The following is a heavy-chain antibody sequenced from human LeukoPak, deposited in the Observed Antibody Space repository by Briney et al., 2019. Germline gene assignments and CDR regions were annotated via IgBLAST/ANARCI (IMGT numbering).Heavy chain of an antibody. D-gene: IGHD6-13*01. Sequence: TSQTLSLTCAISGDSVSSNSAAWNWIRQSPSRGLEWLGRTCYRSKWYNDYAVSVKSRITINPDTSKNQFSLQLNSVTPEDTAVYYCARDSSSGFPYYYYYYYMDVWGKGTTVTVSS. CDR2: TCYRSKWYN. CDR3: ARDSSSGFPYYYYYYYMDV. V-gene: IGHV6-1*01. J-gene: IGHJ6*03. CDR1: GDSVSSNSAA.